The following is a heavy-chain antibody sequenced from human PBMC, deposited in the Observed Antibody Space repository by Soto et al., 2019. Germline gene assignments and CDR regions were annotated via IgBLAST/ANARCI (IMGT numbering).Heavy chain of an antibody. CDR1: GFTFSNAW. Sequence: EVQLVESGGGLVKPGGSLRLSCAASGFTFSNAWMSWVRQAPGKGLEWVGRIKSKTDGGTTDYAAPVKGRFTISRADSKNTLYLQMNSLKTEDTAVYYCTTGITIFGVVRAQVAYWGQGTLVTVSS. D-gene: IGHD3-3*01. V-gene: IGHV3-15*01. CDR2: IKSKTDGGTT. J-gene: IGHJ4*02. CDR3: TTGITIFGVVRAQVAY.